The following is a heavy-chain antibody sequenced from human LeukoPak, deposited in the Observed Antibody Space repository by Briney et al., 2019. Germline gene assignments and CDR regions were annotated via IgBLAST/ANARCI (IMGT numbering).Heavy chain of an antibody. Sequence: GASVKVSCKASVGTFSSYAISWVRQAPGQGLEWMGGIIPIFGTANYAQKFQGRVTITADESTSTAYMELSSLRSEDTAVYYCASYVCRYCSSTSLSLLWFGESFDYWGQGTLVTVSS. CDR1: VGTFSSYA. D-gene: IGHD2-2*01. J-gene: IGHJ4*02. CDR2: IIPIFGTA. V-gene: IGHV1-69*01. CDR3: ASYVCRYCSSTSLSLLWFGESFDY.